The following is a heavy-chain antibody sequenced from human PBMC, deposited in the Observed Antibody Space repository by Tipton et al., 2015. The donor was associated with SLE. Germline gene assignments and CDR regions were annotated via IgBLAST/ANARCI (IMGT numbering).Heavy chain of an antibody. Sequence: SPRLSCAASGFTFSNYEMNWVRQAPGKGLEWLSYITHSSSAVNYADSVKGRFTISRDNAKNSLYLQMTSLRVEDSAVYYCARELRGVGGDASDVWGQGTVVTVAS. CDR3: ARELRGVGGDASDV. J-gene: IGHJ3*01. CDR1: GFTFSNYE. D-gene: IGHD3-3*01. V-gene: IGHV3-48*03. CDR2: ITHSSSAV.